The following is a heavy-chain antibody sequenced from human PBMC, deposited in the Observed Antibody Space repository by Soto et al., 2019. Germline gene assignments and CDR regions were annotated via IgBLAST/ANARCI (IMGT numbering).Heavy chain of an antibody. V-gene: IGHV3-30*18. J-gene: IGHJ4*02. Sequence: QVQLVESGGGVVQPGRSLRLSCATSGFTFSTYGMHWVRQAPGKGLEWVAVISSDGSNKYQADSVKGRFTISRDNSKNTRYLQMNSLRAEDTAVYYCAKAKYSGSSYFDYWGQGTLVTVSS. CDR3: AKAKYSGSSYFDY. CDR1: GFTFSTYG. CDR2: ISSDGSNK. D-gene: IGHD1-26*01.